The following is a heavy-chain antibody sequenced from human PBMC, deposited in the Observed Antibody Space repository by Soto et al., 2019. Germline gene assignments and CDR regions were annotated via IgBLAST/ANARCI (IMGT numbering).Heavy chain of an antibody. CDR1: GGSFSGYY. V-gene: IGHV4-34*01. Sequence: PSETLSLTCAVYGGSFSGYYWSWIRQPPGKGLEWIGEINHSGSTNYNPSLKSRVTISVDTSKNQFSLKLSSVTAADTAVYYCARGRDGVGRSWFDPWGQGXLVTVSS. D-gene: IGHD2-8*01. J-gene: IGHJ5*02. CDR3: ARGRDGVGRSWFDP. CDR2: INHSGST.